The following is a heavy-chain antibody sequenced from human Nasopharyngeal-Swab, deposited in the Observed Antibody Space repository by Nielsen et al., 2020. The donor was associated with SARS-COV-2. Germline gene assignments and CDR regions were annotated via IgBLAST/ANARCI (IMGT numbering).Heavy chain of an antibody. D-gene: IGHD5-12*01. CDR3: AKDRDSGDDSEEYYHYYGMDV. Sequence: GESLKISCAASGFTFSNFAMSWVRQVPGKGLEWVSVISGGSDSTYYTDSVRGRFTISRDNSKNTLNLQINNLRAEDTAIYYCAKDRDSGDDSEEYYHYYGMDVWGQGAPVTVSS. V-gene: IGHV3-23*01. CDR2: ISGGSDST. CDR1: GFTFSNFA. J-gene: IGHJ6*02.